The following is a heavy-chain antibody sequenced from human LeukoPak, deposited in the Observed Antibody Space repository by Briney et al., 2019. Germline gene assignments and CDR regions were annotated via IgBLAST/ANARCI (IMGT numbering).Heavy chain of an antibody. CDR3: TRDYGSGSYRRYFFDY. J-gene: IGHJ4*02. Sequence: PGGSLRLSCTASGFNFGDYAMSWVRQAPGKGLEWVGIIRSEPYGGTTEYAASVKGRFTISRADAKRSAYLQMKSLQTEDTAVYYCTRDYGSGSYRRYFFDYWGQGTQVTVSS. CDR2: IRSEPYGGTT. CDR1: GFNFGDYA. V-gene: IGHV3-49*04. D-gene: IGHD3-10*01.